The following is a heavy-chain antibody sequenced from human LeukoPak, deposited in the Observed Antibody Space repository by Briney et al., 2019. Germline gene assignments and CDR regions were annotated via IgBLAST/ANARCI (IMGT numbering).Heavy chain of an antibody. CDR1: GGSISSYY. D-gene: IGHD1-14*01. J-gene: IGHJ4*02. CDR3: ARSRIGEPPLSLDY. V-gene: IGHV4-4*07. CDR2: IYTSGST. Sequence: SETLSLTCTVSGGSISSYYWSWIRQPAGKGLEWIGRIYTSGSTNYNPSLKSRVTMSVDTSKNQFSLKLSSVTAADTAVYYCARSRIGEPPLSLDYWGQGTLVTVSS.